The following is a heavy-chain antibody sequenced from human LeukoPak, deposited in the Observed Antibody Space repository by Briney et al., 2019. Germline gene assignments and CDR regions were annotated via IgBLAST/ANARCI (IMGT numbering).Heavy chain of an antibody. CDR1: GFTFSSYG. CDR2: IWYDGSNK. CDR3: ARDLRTRAYYFDY. V-gene: IGHV3-33*01. J-gene: IGHJ4*02. Sequence: GRSLRLSCAASGFTFSSYGMHWVRQAPGKGLEWVAVIWYDGSNKYYADSVKGRFTISRDNSKNTLYLQLNSLRAEDTAVYYCARDLRTRAYYFDYWGQGTLVTVSS.